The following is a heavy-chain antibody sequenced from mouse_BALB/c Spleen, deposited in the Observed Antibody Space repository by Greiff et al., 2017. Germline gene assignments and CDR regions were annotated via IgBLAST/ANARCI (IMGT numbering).Heavy chain of an antibody. CDR1: GFTFSDYY. Sequence: EVQRVESGGGLVKPGGSLKLSCAASGFTFSDYYMYWVRQTPEKRLEWVATISDGGSYTYYPDSVKGRFTISRDNAKNNLYLQMSSLKSEDTAMYYCARGDYDRYYYAMDYWGQGTSVTVSS. J-gene: IGHJ4*01. CDR2: ISDGGSYT. V-gene: IGHV5-4*02. D-gene: IGHD2-4*01. CDR3: ARGDYDRYYYAMDY.